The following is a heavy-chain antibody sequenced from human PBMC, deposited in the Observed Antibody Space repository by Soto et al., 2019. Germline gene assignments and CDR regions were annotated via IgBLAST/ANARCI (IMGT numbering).Heavy chain of an antibody. CDR1: GFTFDDYA. V-gene: IGHV3-9*01. J-gene: IGHJ6*02. Sequence: EVQLVESGGGLVQPGRSLRLSCAASGFTFDDYAMHWVRQAPGKGLVWVSGISRNSGSIDYADSVKGRFTISRDNAKNSLYLQLNSLRAEDTALYYCAKHYYGSGEYYYGMDVWGQGTTVTVSS. CDR3: AKHYYGSGEYYYGMDV. D-gene: IGHD3-10*01. CDR2: ISRNSGSI.